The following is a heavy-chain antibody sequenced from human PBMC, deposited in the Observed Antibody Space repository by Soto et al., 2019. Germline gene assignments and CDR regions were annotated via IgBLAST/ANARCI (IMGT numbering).Heavy chain of an antibody. CDR2: INASNGNT. CDR1: GYTFTSYA. CDR3: ARALGTPGDDMDV. V-gene: IGHV1-3*01. D-gene: IGHD2-15*01. J-gene: IGHJ6*03. Sequence: ASVKVSCKASGYTFTSYAMHWVRQAPGQRLEWMGWINASNGNTKYAQKFQGRVTMTRNTSISTAYMELSSLRSEDTAVYYCARALGTPGDDMDVWGKGTTVTVSS.